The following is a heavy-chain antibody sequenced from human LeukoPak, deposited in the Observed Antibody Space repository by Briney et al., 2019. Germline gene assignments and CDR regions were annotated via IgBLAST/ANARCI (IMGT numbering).Heavy chain of an antibody. Sequence: ASVKVSCKASGYTFTGYYMHWVRQAPGQGLEWMGRINPNSGGTNYAQKFQGRVTMTRDTSISTAYMELSRLRSDDTAVYYCARVQLGTGVWYLDLWGRGTLVTVSS. J-gene: IGHJ2*01. CDR3: ARVQLGTGVWYLDL. CDR1: GYTFTGYY. CDR2: INPNSGGT. D-gene: IGHD1-1*01. V-gene: IGHV1-2*06.